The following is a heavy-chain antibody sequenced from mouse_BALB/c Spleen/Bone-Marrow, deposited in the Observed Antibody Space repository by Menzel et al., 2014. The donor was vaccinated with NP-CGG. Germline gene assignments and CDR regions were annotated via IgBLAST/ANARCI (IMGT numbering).Heavy chain of an antibody. CDR1: GYTFTNFW. V-gene: IGHV1-80*01. D-gene: IGHD2-1*01. J-gene: IGHJ2*01. Sequence: QVQLQQSGAELVRPGSSVKISCKASGYTFTNFWMNWVKQRPGQGLEWIGQLHPGDVDTINIGRFKGKATLTTDKSSSTAYMQLSSLSSEDSAVYFCARDYYGNLDFWGQGTTLTVSS. CDR3: ARDYYGNLDF. CDR2: LHPGDVDT.